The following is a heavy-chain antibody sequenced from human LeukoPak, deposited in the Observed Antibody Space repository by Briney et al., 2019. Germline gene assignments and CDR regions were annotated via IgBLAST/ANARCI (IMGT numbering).Heavy chain of an antibody. CDR3: ARAKGSYSTVYYYYGMDV. CDR2: MYPGDSDT. V-gene: IGHV5-51*01. Sequence: GESLKISCKGSGYSFTRYWIGWVRQMPGKGLEWMGIMYPGDSDTRYSPSFQGQVTISADKSISTAYLQWSSLKASDTAMYYCARAKGSYSTVYYYYGMDVWGQGTTVTVSS. J-gene: IGHJ6*02. D-gene: IGHD3-10*01. CDR1: GYSFTRYW.